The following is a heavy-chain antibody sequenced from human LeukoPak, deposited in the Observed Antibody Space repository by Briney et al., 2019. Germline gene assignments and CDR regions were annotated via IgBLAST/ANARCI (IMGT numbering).Heavy chain of an antibody. V-gene: IGHV3-33*01. J-gene: IGHJ6*02. D-gene: IGHD1-1*01. CDR3: ARVVAPGGNVDSYGMDV. CDR2: IWYDGSNK. CDR1: GFTFSSYG. Sequence: GGSLRLSCAASGFTFSSYGMHWVRQAPGKGLEWVAVIWYDGSNKYYADSVKGRFTISRDNSKNTLYLQMNSLRAEDTAVYYCARVVAPGGNVDSYGMDVWGQGTTVTVSS.